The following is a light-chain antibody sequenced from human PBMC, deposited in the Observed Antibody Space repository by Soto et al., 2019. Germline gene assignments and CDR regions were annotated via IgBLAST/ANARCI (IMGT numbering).Light chain of an antibody. Sequence: SRMTQSPSSLSASLGDRVTITCRASQSISNFLNWVQHKPGNAPKVLISAASTLQSGVPPRFSGSESGTDFTLTISSLQPEDSASYYCQQYYNSVLPFGGGTKADI. CDR3: QQYYNSVLP. V-gene: IGKV1-39*01. CDR2: AAS. CDR1: QSISNF. J-gene: IGKJ4*01.